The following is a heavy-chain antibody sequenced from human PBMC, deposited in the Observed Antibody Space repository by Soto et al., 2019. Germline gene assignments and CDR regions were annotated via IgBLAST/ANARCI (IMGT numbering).Heavy chain of an antibody. J-gene: IGHJ4*02. CDR1: GYSFISSW. D-gene: IGHD6-13*01. Sequence: PGESRKISFQTPGYSFISSWIGWVRQVPGEWLEWMGVIYPGYSDTRSSQSFQAQVTVTADKSTSPAYLQWSSLKASDTATYYRARMMAASGTAFDYWGQGALVTVSS. CDR2: IYPGYSDT. CDR3: ARMMAASGTAFDY. V-gene: IGHV5-51*01.